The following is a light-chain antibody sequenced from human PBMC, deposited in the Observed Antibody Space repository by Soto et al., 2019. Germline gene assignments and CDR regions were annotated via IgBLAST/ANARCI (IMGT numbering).Light chain of an antibody. CDR2: GAS. CDR3: QQYGSSPPT. CDR1: QNISRS. Sequence: EIVMTQSPVTLSVSPGDRTPLSCRASQNISRSLAWYQQKPGQGPRLLIYGASSRATGTPDRFSGSGSGTDFTLTINRLEPEDFALYYCQQYGSSPPTFGQGTKVDIK. J-gene: IGKJ1*01. V-gene: IGKV3-20*01.